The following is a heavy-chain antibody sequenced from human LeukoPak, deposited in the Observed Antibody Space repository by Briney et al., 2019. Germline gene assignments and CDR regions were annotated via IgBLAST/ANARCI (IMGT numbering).Heavy chain of an antibody. D-gene: IGHD6-19*01. CDR2: ISSGARTI. CDR1: GFTFSTYE. CDR3: ASLHYSSGWKTWGYYFDY. J-gene: IGHJ4*02. Sequence: GGSLRLSCSGSGFTFSTYEMNWVRQSPGKGLEWVSSISSGARTIYYADSVKGRFTISRDNAKNSLYLQMNSLRAEDTAIYYCASLHYSSGWKTWGYYFDYWGQGTLVTVSS. V-gene: IGHV3-48*03.